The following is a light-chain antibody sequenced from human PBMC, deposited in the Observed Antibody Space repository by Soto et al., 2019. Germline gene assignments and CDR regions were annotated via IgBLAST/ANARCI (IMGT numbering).Light chain of an antibody. Sequence: IVLTQSPGTLSLSPGERATLSCRASQSVSSSYLAWYQQKPGQAPRLLIYGASYRATGIPDRLRGSGSGADFILTISRLEPEDFAVYYCQQYGSSWTFGQGTKV. CDR2: GAS. V-gene: IGKV3-20*01. CDR1: QSVSSSY. CDR3: QQYGSSWT. J-gene: IGKJ1*01.